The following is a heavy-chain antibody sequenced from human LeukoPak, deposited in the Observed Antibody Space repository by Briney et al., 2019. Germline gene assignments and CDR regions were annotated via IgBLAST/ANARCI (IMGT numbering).Heavy chain of an antibody. CDR2: XXAYNGNT. D-gene: IGHD3-22*01. V-gene: IGHV1-18*01. J-gene: IGHJ4*02. CDR1: GYTFTSYG. Sequence: ASVKVSCKASGYTFTSYGISWVRQAPGQGLEWXXXXXAYNGNTXXXXKLQXXXTXXTXXSTSTAYMELRSLRSDDTAVYYCARRRDSSGYPRYYFDYWGQGTLVTVSS. CDR3: ARRRDSSGYPRYYFDY.